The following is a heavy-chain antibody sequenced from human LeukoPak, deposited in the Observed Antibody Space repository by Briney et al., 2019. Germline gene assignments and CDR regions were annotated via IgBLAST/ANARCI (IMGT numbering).Heavy chain of an antibody. CDR3: ARAPYDSSGYPPDGYFDY. V-gene: IGHV3-53*01. CDR1: GFTVSSNY. Sequence: SGGSLRLSCAASGFTVSSNYMSWVRQAPGKGLEWVSVIYSGGSTYYADSVKGRFTISRDNSKNTLYLQMNSLRAEDTAVYYCARAPYDSSGYPPDGYFDYWGQGTLVTVSS. CDR2: IYSGGST. J-gene: IGHJ4*02. D-gene: IGHD3-22*01.